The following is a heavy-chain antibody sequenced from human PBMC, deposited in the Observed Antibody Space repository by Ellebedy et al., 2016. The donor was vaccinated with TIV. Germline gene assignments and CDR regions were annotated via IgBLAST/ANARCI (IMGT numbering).Heavy chain of an antibody. V-gene: IGHV1-18*04. Sequence: ASVKVSCXASGYTFTSYGISWVRQAPGQGLEWMGWISAYNGNTNYAQKLQGRVTMTTDTSTSTAYMELRSLRSDDTAVYYCARGRYDILTGYPYYFDYWGQGTLVTVSS. CDR3: ARGRYDILTGYPYYFDY. CDR2: ISAYNGNT. J-gene: IGHJ4*02. D-gene: IGHD3-9*01. CDR1: GYTFTSYG.